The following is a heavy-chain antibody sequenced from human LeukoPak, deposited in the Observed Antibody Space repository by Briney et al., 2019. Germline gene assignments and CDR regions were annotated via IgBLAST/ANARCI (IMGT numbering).Heavy chain of an antibody. Sequence: GASVKVSCKASGYTFTSYGISWVRQAPGQGLEWMGRIIPILGIANYAQKFQGRVTITADKSTSTAYMELRSLRSDDTALYYCARLYYGAFDIWGQGTMVTVSS. J-gene: IGHJ3*02. CDR2: IIPILGIA. CDR3: ARLYYGAFDI. D-gene: IGHD4-17*01. V-gene: IGHV1-69*04. CDR1: GYTFTSYG.